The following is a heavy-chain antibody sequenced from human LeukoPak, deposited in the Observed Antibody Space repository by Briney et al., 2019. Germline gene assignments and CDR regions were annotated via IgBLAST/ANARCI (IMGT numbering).Heavy chain of an antibody. D-gene: IGHD3-22*01. CDR2: IYASGYT. CDR1: GGFFTSYY. CDR3: ARDSEYYDSSGYYRIRFDY. J-gene: IGHJ4*02. Sequence: SETLSLTCTVSGGFFTSYYWSWIRQPAGEGLEWIGRIYASGYTNYNPSLKSRVTMSIGTSKNQFSLKLRSVTAADTAVYYCARDSEYYDSSGYYRIRFDYWSRGTLVTVSS. V-gene: IGHV4-4*07.